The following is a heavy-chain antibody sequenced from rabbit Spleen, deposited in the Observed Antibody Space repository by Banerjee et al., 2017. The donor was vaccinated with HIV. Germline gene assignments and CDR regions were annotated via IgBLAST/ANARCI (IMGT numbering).Heavy chain of an antibody. Sequence: QSLEESGGDLVKPGASLTLTCTASGFSFSSSYYICWVRQAPGLGLECTACIYADSSGSTYYANWAKGRFTISKTSSTTVTLQMTSLTVADTATYFCARGSATMTMVITGYYLNLWGPGTLVTVS. J-gene: IGHJ4*01. D-gene: IGHD2-1*01. V-gene: IGHV1S40*01. CDR2: IYADSSGST. CDR3: ARGSATMTMVITGYYLNL. CDR1: GFSFSSSYY.